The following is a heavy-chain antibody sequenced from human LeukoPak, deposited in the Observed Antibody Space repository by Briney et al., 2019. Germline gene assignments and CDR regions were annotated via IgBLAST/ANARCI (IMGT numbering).Heavy chain of an antibody. CDR3: ARDGAGYSSGLPLDY. J-gene: IGHJ4*02. CDR1: GYTFTSYG. V-gene: IGHV1-18*01. D-gene: IGHD6-19*01. CDR2: ISAYNGNT. Sequence: ASVTVSCKASGYTFTSYGISWVRQAPGQGLEWMGWISAYNGNTNYAQKLQGRVTMTTDTSTSTAYMELRSLRSDDTAVYYCARDGAGYSSGLPLDYWGQGTLVTVSS.